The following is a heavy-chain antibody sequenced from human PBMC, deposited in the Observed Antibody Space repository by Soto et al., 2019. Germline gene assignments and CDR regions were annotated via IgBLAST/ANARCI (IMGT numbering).Heavy chain of an antibody. V-gene: IGHV3-30*18. Sequence: PGGSLRLSCAASGFTFSSYGMHWVRQAPGKGLEWVAVISYDGSNKYYADSVKGRFTISRDNSKNTLYLQINSLSSEDTAVYYCEKYFFSLRELELRFYYYYGTDVWGQGTTGTVSS. CDR2: ISYDGSNK. CDR3: EKYFFSLRELELRFYYYYGTDV. D-gene: IGHD1-7*01. CDR1: GFTFSSYG. J-gene: IGHJ6*02.